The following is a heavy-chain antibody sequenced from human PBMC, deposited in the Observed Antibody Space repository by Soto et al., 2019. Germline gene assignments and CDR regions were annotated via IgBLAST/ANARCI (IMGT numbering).Heavy chain of an antibody. CDR1: GASIRSYY. D-gene: IGHD3-16*02. J-gene: IGHJ4*02. CDR3: ARYRYYTYYFDY. CDR2: IYYSGST. Sequence: LSLTCTVSGASIRSYYWSWIRQPRGKGLEWIGYIYYSGSTNYNPSLKSRVTISVDTSKNQLSLKLSSVTAADTAVYYCARYRYYTYYFDYWGQGTLVTVSS. V-gene: IGHV4-59*01.